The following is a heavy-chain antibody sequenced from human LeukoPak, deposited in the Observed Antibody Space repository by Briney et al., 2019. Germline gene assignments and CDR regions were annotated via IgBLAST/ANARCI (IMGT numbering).Heavy chain of an antibody. Sequence: PGGSLRLSCAASGFTFSSYWMHWVRQAPGKGLVWVSRVNTDGSSTNYADSVKGRFTISRDNAKNTLYLQMNSLRAEDTAVYYCASPDYYYDTSGYYNYWGQGTLVTVSS. V-gene: IGHV3-74*01. D-gene: IGHD3-22*01. J-gene: IGHJ4*02. CDR3: ASPDYYYDTSGYYNY. CDR1: GFTFSSYW. CDR2: VNTDGSST.